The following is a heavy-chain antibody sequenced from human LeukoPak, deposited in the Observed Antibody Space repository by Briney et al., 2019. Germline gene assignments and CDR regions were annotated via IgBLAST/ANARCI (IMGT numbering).Heavy chain of an antibody. J-gene: IGHJ4*02. D-gene: IGHD3-10*01. CDR2: FSAYNGVT. CDR1: GYPFFSSG. V-gene: IGHV1-18*01. CDR3: ARDHYGSGSYEY. Sequence: ASVKVSCKASGYPFFSSGISWVRQAPGQGLEWLGWFSAYNGVTHYARKFRGRLTITTDTSTSTAYMELRSLRSDDTAVYYCARDHYGSGSYEYWGQGTLVTVSS.